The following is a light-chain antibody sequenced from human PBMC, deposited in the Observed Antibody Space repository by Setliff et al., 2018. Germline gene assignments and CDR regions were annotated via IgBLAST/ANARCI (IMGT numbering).Light chain of an antibody. CDR2: WAS. V-gene: IGKV4-1*01. CDR1: QSVLYSPNNKNY. J-gene: IGKJ4*01. Sequence: DIVMTQSPDSLAVSLGERATINCKSSQSVLYSPNNKNYLAWYKQRAGQPPKLLIYWASTRESGVPDRYSGSGSGTDFTLTISSLQAEDVAVYYCQQHTDTPLTFGGGTKVDIK. CDR3: QQHTDTPLT.